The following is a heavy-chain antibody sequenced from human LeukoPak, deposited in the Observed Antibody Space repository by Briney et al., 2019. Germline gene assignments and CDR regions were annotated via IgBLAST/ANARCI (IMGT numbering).Heavy chain of an antibody. CDR2: INPNSGYT. CDR3: ARDFWSGYYIGDY. V-gene: IGHV1-2*02. CDR1: GYSFTTYY. Sequence: ASVKVSCKASGYSFTTYYMHWLRQAPGQGLEWMGWINPNSGYTNYAQKFQGRVTMTTDTSISTAYMELRRLRSDDTAVYYCARDFWSGYYIGDYWGQGTLVTVSS. D-gene: IGHD3-3*01. J-gene: IGHJ4*02.